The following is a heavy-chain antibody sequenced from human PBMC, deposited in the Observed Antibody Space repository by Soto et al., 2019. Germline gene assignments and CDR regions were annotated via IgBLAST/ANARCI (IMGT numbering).Heavy chain of an antibody. CDR1: GDAVTSYY. V-gene: IGHV4-59*02. Sequence: QVQLQESGPGLVKPSETLSLTCTVSGDAVTSYYWTWIRRPPGKGLEWIGYIYYSGSTVYNPSLESRVTISLDTSKNQFSLNLSSVTAADTAVYYCAKGRGYDYSGWFDPWAREPWSPSPQ. CDR3: AKGRGYDYSGWFDP. J-gene: IGHJ5*02. CDR2: IYYSGST. D-gene: IGHD5-12*01.